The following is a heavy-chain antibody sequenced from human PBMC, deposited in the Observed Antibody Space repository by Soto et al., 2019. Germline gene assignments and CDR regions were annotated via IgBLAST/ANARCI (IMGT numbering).Heavy chain of an antibody. CDR3: AKDKERGGYDSDFDS. V-gene: IGHV3-23*01. CDR2: ITGGNT. D-gene: IGHD3-3*01. Sequence: GGSLRLSCGASGFTFGTYGMGWVRQAPGKGLEWVSTITGGNTYYAASVKGRFTISRDNSKNTLYLQMSSLRAENTALYYCAKDKERGGYDSDFDSWGQGXLVTVYS. CDR1: GFTFGTYG. J-gene: IGHJ4*02.